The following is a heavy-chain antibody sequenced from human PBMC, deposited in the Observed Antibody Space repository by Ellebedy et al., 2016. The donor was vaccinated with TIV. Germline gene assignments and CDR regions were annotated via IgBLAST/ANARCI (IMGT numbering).Heavy chain of an antibody. CDR2: IYYSGTT. Sequence: SETLSLTCTVSGGSISSGGYQWSWIRQHPGKGLEWIGYIYYSGTTYSNPSLKSRVTISVDTSKKQFSLSLRSVTAADTAVYYCARYVRGPCSAGSCYYYSMDVWGQGTTATVSS. J-gene: IGHJ6*02. CDR3: ARYVRGPCSAGSCYYYSMDV. D-gene: IGHD2-15*01. V-gene: IGHV4-31*03. CDR1: GGSISSGGYQ.